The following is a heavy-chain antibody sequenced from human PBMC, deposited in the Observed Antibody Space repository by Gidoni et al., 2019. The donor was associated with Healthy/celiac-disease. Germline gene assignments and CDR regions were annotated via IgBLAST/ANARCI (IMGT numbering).Heavy chain of an antibody. J-gene: IGHJ6*02. Sequence: QVQLVESGGGVVQPGRSLRLSCAASGFTFSSYGMHWVRQAPGKGLEWVAVISYDGSNKYYADSVKGRFTISRDNSKNTLYLQMNSLRAEDTAVYYCAKCNSGYENYYYYYGMDVWGQGTTVTVSS. CDR3: AKCNSGYENYYYYYGMDV. D-gene: IGHD5-12*01. CDR1: GFTFSSYG. CDR2: ISYDGSNK. V-gene: IGHV3-30*18.